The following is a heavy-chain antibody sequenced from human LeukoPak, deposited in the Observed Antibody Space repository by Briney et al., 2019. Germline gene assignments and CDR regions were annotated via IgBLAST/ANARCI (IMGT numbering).Heavy chain of an antibody. CDR2: IWYDGSNK. V-gene: IGHV3-33*08. J-gene: IGHJ6*02. CDR1: GFTFNTYA. D-gene: IGHD3-9*01. CDR3: ARVRRDILTGYPANYYYYGMDV. Sequence: PGGSLRLSCVASGFTFNTYAMTWVRQAPVKGLEWVAVIWYDGSNKYYADSVKGRFTISRDNSKNTLYLQMNSLRAEDTAVYYCARVRRDILTGYPANYYYYGMDVWGQGTTVTVSS.